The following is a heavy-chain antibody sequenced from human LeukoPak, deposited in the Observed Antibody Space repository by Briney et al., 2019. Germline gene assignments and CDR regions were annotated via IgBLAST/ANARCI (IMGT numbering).Heavy chain of an antibody. CDR1: GFTFSGSA. D-gene: IGHD1-26*01. CDR2: IRSKANSYAT. J-gene: IGHJ4*02. Sequence: GGSLRLSCAASGFTFSGSAMHWVRQASGKGLEWVGRIRSKANSYATAYAASVKGRFTISRDDSKNTAYLQMNSLETEDTAVYYCTRHVREGSSEAVDYWGQGTLVTVSS. CDR3: TRHVREGSSEAVDY. V-gene: IGHV3-73*01.